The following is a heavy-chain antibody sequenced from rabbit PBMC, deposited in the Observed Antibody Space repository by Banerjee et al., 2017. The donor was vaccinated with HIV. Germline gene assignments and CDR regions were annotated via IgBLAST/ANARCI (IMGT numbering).Heavy chain of an antibody. CDR2: IFAGGTDNT. D-gene: IGHD4-1*01. CDR3: ARDLPDVIGWNFGW. CDR1: GIDFSGTVY. Sequence: QSLEESGGDLVKPEGSLTLTCAASGIDFSGTVYVCWVRQAPGKGLEWIACIFAGGTDNTYYASWAKGRFTISKTSSTTVTLQMTSLTAADTATYFCARDLPDVIGWNFGWWGPGTLVTVS. V-gene: IGHV1S40*01. J-gene: IGHJ6*01.